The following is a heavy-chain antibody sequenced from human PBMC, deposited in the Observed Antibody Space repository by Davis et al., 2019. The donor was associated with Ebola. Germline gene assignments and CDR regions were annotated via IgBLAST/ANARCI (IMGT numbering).Heavy chain of an antibody. CDR2: ITTNTATP. CDR1: GYTFTDFA. V-gene: IGHV7-4-1*01. D-gene: IGHD3-16*01. CDR3: ARGMGELALN. Sequence: AASVKVSCKASGYTFTDFAVNWSRQAPGQRFEWLGWITTNTATPTYARGLSERFVFSLDTSINTAFLQISNLRAEDSDIYYCARGMGELALNWGQGTLITVSS. J-gene: IGHJ4*02.